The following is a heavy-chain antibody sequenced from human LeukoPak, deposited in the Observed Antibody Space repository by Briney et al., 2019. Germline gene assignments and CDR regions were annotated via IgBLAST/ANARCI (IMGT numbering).Heavy chain of an antibody. CDR3: ANLPRTGNSDAFDI. V-gene: IGHV3-74*01. J-gene: IGHJ3*02. Sequence: GGSLRLSCAASGFTFSNYWMHWVRQDPGKGLVWVSFINPDGSTTNYADSVKGRFTISRDNAKNTLYLQMNSLRAEDTAVYYCANLPRTGNSDAFDIWGQGIMVTVSS. D-gene: IGHD1-1*01. CDR1: GFTFSNYW. CDR2: INPDGSTT.